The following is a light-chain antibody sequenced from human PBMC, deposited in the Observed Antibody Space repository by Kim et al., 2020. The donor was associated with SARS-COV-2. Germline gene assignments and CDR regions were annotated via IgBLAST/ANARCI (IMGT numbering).Light chain of an antibody. V-gene: IGLV1-40*01. J-gene: IGLJ1*01. CDR1: SSKIGAGYD. Sequence: RVTITWTGSSSKIGAGYDVHGYQQLPGTAPNLLTYGNSNRPSGVPDRFSGSKSGTSASLAITGLQAEDEADYYCQSYDSSLSGYVFGTGTKVTVL. CDR2: GNS. CDR3: QSYDSSLSGYV.